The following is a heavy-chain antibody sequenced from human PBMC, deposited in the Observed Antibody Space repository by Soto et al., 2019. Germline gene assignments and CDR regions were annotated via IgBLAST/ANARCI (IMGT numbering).Heavy chain of an antibody. CDR1: GYSISTGFN. D-gene: IGHD2-2*01. CDR3: AQDWGTGFYQLGS. V-gene: IGHV4-38-2*01. CDR2: IYHSGST. Sequence: SETLSLTCAVSGYSISTGFNWAWIRQPPGKGLEWIGSIYHSGSTYYNLSLKSRVTISSDASKNQTSLKLSSVTAADTALYYCAQDWGTGFYQLGSWGQGTLVTVSS. J-gene: IGHJ4*02.